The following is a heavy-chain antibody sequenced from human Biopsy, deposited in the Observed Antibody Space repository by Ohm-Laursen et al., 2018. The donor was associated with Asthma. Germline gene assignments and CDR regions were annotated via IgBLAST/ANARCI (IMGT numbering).Heavy chain of an antibody. V-gene: IGHV4-61*01. CDR1: GGSVSSGSYY. Sequence: TLSLTCTVSGGSVSSGSYYWSWIRQPPGKGLAWVSYISYSGSTGYNPSLKSRLTISMDTSKNQFSLKLSSVTAADTAVHYCARVPTTLRYFDLWGRGTLVTVSS. J-gene: IGHJ2*01. CDR3: ARVPTTLRYFDL. CDR2: ISYSGST. D-gene: IGHD2-15*01.